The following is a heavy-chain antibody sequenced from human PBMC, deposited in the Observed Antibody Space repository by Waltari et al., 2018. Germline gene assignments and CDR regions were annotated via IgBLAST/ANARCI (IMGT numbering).Heavy chain of an antibody. V-gene: IGHV3-7*01. CDR3: ARELSWSGRDY. CDR2: IKGDGSDK. J-gene: IGHJ4*02. D-gene: IGHD1-26*01. CDR1: VLISTHG. Sequence: EVQLVESGGGWAQRGGSVRGSGVISVLISTHGMSWVRQAPGKGLEWVANIKGDGSDKNYLGSVKGRFTVSKDNAKNSLYLQMNNLRVEDTAVYYCARELSWSGRDYWGQGTLVTVSS.